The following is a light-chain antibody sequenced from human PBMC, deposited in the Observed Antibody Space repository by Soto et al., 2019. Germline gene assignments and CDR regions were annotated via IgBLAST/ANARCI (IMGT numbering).Light chain of an antibody. V-gene: IGKV3-20*01. CDR1: QSVTSSY. J-gene: IGKJ2*01. CDR2: GVS. CDR3: HQYGGSPGA. Sequence: EIVLTQSPGTLSLSPGERATLSCRASQSVTSSYLAWYQQKPGQAPRLLIYGVSSRATDIPDRFSGSGSGTDFTLSISSLEPEDFAVYFCHQYGGSPGAFGQGTKLEIK.